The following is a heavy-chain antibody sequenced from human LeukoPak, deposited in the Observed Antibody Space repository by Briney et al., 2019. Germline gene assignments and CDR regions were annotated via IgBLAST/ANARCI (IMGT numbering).Heavy chain of an antibody. CDR2: ILNSGDT. D-gene: IGHD1-1*01. CDR1: GFTISGNY. J-gene: IGHJ3*02. Sequence: GGSLRLSCAAPGFTISGNYMNWVRQAPGRGLGWVSVILNSGDTKYADSVKGRFTISRDTSKTTLYLQMNSLRVDDTAVYYCARDPAPATGAFDIWGQGTMVIIS. CDR3: ARDPAPATGAFDI. V-gene: IGHV3-53*01.